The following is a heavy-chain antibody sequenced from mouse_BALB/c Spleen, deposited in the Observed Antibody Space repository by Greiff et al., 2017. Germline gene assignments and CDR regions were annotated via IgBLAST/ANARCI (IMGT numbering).Heavy chain of an antibody. Sequence: VQLQQSGAELVRSGASVKLSCTASGFNIKDYYMHWVKQRPEQGLEWIGWIDPENGDTEYAPKFQGKATMTADTSSNTAYLQLSSLTSEDTAVYYCKMSEGRDDWGQGTSVTVSS. J-gene: IGHJ4*01. CDR1: GFNIKDYY. CDR3: KMSEGRDD. V-gene: IGHV14-4*02. D-gene: IGHD1-1*01. CDR2: IDPENGDT.